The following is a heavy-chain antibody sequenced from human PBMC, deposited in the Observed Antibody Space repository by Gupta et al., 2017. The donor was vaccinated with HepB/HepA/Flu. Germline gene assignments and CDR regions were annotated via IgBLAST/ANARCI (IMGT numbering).Heavy chain of an antibody. CDR2: IGYDGSNK. Sequence: VQLVESGGGVVQPGRSVRPSCAASGFPFSSYGMHWVRQAPGKGLEWVAVIGYDGSNKYYADSVKGRFTISRDNSKNTLYLQMNSLRAEDTAVYYCARDLVLHWYFDLWGRGTLVTVSS. J-gene: IGHJ2*01. V-gene: IGHV3-33*01. CDR3: ARDLVLHWYFDL. CDR1: GFPFSSYG.